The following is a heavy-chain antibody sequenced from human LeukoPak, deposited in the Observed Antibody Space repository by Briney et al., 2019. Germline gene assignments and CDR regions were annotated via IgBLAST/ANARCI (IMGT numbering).Heavy chain of an antibody. J-gene: IGHJ4*02. CDR3: ARGSDGIIDY. CDR1: GFTFSSYD. V-gene: IGHV3-13*01. CDR2: IGTAGDT. Sequence: PGGSLRLSCAASGFTFSSYDTHWVRQATGKGLEWVSAIGTAGDTYYPGSVKGRFTISRENAKNSLYLQMSSLRAGDTAVYYCARGSDGIIDYWGQGTLVTVSS. D-gene: IGHD1-14*01.